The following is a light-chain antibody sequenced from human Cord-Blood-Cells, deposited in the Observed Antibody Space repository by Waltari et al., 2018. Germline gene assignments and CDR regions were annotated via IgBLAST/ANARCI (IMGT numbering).Light chain of an antibody. CDR1: SSDVGSYNL. V-gene: IGLV2-23*01. J-gene: IGLJ3*02. CDR3: CSYAGSSTWV. CDR2: EGS. Sequence: QSALTQPASVSGSPGQSITISCTGTSSDVGSYNLASWYQQHPVKAPKPMIYEGSKRPSGVSNRFSGSKSGNTASLTISGLQAEDEADYYCCSYAGSSTWVFGGGTKLTVL.